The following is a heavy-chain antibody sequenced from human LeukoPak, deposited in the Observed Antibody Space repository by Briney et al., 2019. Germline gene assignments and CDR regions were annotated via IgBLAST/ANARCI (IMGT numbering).Heavy chain of an antibody. Sequence: SETLSLTCTVSGDSINSSSYYWGWIRQPPGKGLEWIGNIYYSGATYYNPSLKSRVTISIDTSKNQFSLRLSSVTAADTALYYCARLDYNFGTNWGQGALATVSP. CDR3: ARLDYNFGTN. V-gene: IGHV4-39*01. CDR2: IYYSGAT. CDR1: GDSINSSSYY. D-gene: IGHD1-1*01. J-gene: IGHJ4*02.